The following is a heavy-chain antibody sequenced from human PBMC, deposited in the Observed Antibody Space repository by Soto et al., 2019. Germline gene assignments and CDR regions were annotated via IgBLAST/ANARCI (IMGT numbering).Heavy chain of an antibody. CDR2: IYHGGTT. CDR1: GYSISSGSY. J-gene: IGHJ4*01. Sequence: SETLSLTCTVSGYSISSGSYWGWIRQPPGKGPEWIASIYHGGTTFYNPSLKSRVTVSVDKSNNQFSLKLRSVTAADTAVYYCAKDTVMVVAGSTFDYWGHGTLVTVSS. V-gene: IGHV4-38-2*02. D-gene: IGHD5-18*01. CDR3: AKDTVMVVAGSTFDY.